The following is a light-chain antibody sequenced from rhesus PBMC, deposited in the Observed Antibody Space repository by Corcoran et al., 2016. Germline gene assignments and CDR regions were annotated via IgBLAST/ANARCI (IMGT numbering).Light chain of an antibody. J-gene: IGKJ1*01. CDR2: FAN. V-gene: IGKV1-32*02. CDR3: QQGKGNPWT. Sequence: DIQMSQSPSSLSASVGDRVTITCRASQGINSYLNWYQQKPGTAPKLLIYFANSLASGVPSRFSGMGSGTDFTLPISSLQPEDFATYYCQQGKGNPWTFGQGTKVEIK. CDR1: QGINSY.